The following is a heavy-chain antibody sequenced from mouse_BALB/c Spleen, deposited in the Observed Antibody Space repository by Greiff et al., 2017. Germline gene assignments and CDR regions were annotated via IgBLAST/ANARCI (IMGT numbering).Heavy chain of an antibody. CDR2: INPGSGGT. V-gene: IGHV1-54*03. J-gene: IGHJ4*01. Sequence: QVQLQQSGAELVRPGTSVKVSCKASGYAFTNYLIEWVKQRPGQGLEWIGVINPGSGGTNYNEKFKGKATLTADKSSSTAYMQLSSLTSDDSAVYFCARRTTEAMDYWGQGTSVTVSS. CDR3: ARRTTEAMDY. CDR1: GYAFTNYL. D-gene: IGHD1-1*01.